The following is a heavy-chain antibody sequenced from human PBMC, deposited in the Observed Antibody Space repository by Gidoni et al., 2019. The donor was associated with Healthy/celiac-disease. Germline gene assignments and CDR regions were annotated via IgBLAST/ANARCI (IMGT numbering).Heavy chain of an antibody. V-gene: IGHV3-30*18. CDR1: GFTFSSYG. Sequence: QVQLVESGGGVVQPGRSLRLSCAASGFTFSSYGMHWVRQAPGKGLEWVAVISYDGSNKYYADSVKGRFTISRDNSKNTLYLQMNSLRAEDTAVYYCAKVRGASGWENWFDPWGQGTLVTVSS. D-gene: IGHD6-19*01. CDR2: ISYDGSNK. CDR3: AKVRGASGWENWFDP. J-gene: IGHJ5*02.